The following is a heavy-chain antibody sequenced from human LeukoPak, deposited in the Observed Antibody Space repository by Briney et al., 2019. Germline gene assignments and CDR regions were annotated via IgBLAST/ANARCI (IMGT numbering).Heavy chain of an antibody. V-gene: IGHV3-23*01. J-gene: IGHJ4*02. CDR1: GFTFSSYA. CDR2: LSGSGGNT. Sequence: GGSLRLSCAASGFTFSSYAMSWVRQAPGKGLEWVSTLSGSGGNTYYADSVKGRVTISRDNSKNTLYLQMNSLRAEDTAVYYCARANYYDSSGYYPYWGQGTLVTVSS. D-gene: IGHD3-22*01. CDR3: ARANYYDSSGYYPY.